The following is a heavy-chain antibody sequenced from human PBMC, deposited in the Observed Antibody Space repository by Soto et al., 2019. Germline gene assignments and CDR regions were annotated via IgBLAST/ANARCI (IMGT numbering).Heavy chain of an antibody. CDR3: ASLAADIVVVPAPDLDLFDY. V-gene: IGHV1-69*01. J-gene: IGHJ4*02. CDR2: IIPIFGTA. D-gene: IGHD2-2*01. CDR1: GGTFSSYA. Sequence: QVQLVQSGAEVKKPGSSVKVSCKASGGTFSSYAISWVRQAPGQGLEWMGGIIPIFGTANYAQKFQGRVTITADESTSRAYMELSSLRSEDTAVYYCASLAADIVVVPAPDLDLFDYWGQGTLVTVSS.